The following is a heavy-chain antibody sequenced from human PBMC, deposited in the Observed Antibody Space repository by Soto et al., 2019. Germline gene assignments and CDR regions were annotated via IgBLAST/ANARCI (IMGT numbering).Heavy chain of an antibody. CDR1: GMKFSSYG. CDR3: ARELLYGTGSRNFHYYGMDV. D-gene: IGHD3-10*01. V-gene: IGHV3-33*01. CDR2: IWFDGFKK. Sequence: QVQLVESGGGVVQSGTSLRLSCAASGMKFSSYGMHWVRQAPGKGLEWVAVIWFDGFKKYYVDSVKGRFTISRDNSNNTLYLKMNSLRAEDTGVYYCARELLYGTGSRNFHYYGMDVWGQGTTVTVSS. J-gene: IGHJ6*02.